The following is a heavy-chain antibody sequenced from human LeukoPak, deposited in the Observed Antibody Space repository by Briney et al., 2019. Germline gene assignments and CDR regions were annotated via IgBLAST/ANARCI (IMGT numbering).Heavy chain of an antibody. J-gene: IGHJ5*02. CDR2: IYYSGST. V-gene: IGHV4-59*01. CDR3: ARGDPYYDFWSGYYSDWFDP. Sequence: SETLSLTCAVYGGSFSGYYWSWIRQPPGKGLEWIGYIYYSGSTNYNPSLKSRVTISVDTSKNQFSLKLSSVTAADTAVYYCARGDPYYDFWSGYYSDWFDPWGQGTLVTVSS. D-gene: IGHD3-3*01. CDR1: GGSFSGYY.